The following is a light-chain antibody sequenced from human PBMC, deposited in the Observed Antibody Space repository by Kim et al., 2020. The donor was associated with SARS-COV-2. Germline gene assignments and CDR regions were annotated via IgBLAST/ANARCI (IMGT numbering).Light chain of an antibody. J-gene: IGLJ2*01. CDR2: LNSYGSH. CDR3: QTWGTGIDVV. V-gene: IGLV4-69*01. Sequence: VKLTCTLSSGHSSYAIAWHQQQPEKGPRYLMKLNSYGSHSKGDGIPDRFSGSSSGAERYLTISSLQSEDEADYYCQTWGTGIDVVFGGGTQLTVL. CDR1: SGHSSYA.